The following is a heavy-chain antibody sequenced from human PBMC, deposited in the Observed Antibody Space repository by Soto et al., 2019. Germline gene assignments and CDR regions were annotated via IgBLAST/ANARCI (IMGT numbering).Heavy chain of an antibody. J-gene: IGHJ4*02. V-gene: IGHV3-21*01. Sequence: GGSLRLSCTVSGFAFNNYGINWVRQAPGQGLEWVSSISKSDYTYYSDSVEGRFTISRDNAKNSVSLQMNTLRVEDTAVYYCAREDSIIIPAVSDFWGQGTLVTVSS. D-gene: IGHD2-2*01. CDR3: AREDSIIIPAVSDF. CDR2: ISKSDYT. CDR1: GFAFNNYG.